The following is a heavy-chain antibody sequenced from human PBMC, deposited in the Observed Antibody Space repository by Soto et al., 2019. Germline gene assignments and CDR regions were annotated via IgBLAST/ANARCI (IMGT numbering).Heavy chain of an antibody. J-gene: IGHJ4*02. CDR3: ARSAIAVAFDY. Sequence: SETLSLTCTVSGGSISSYYWSWIRQPPGKGLEWIGYIYYSGSTNYNPSLKSRVTISVDTSKNQFSLKLSSVTAADTAVYYCARSAIAVAFDYWGQGTLVTVSS. CDR1: GGSISSYY. CDR2: IYYSGST. D-gene: IGHD6-19*01. V-gene: IGHV4-59*08.